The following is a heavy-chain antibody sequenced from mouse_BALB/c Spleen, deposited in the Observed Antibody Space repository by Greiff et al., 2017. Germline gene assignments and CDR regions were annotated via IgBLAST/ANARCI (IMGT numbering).Heavy chain of an antibody. D-gene: IGHD2-1*01. CDR3: ARSKGNYYAMDY. Sequence: EVKLQESGGGLVQPGGSRKLSCAASGFPFSSFGMPWVRQAPEKGLEWVAYISSGSGTIYYADTVKGRFTISRDNPKNTLFLQMTSLRSEDTAMYYCARSKGNYYAMDYWGQGTSVTVSS. CDR2: ISSGSGTI. CDR1: GFPFSSFG. J-gene: IGHJ4*01. V-gene: IGHV5-17*02.